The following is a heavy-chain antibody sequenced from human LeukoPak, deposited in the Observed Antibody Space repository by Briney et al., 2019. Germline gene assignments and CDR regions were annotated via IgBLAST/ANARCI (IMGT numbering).Heavy chain of an antibody. V-gene: IGHV3-23*01. CDR3: ARVAPNWGSPYYYYYMDV. J-gene: IGHJ6*03. CDR1: GFTFSSYA. CDR2: ISGSGGST. D-gene: IGHD7-27*01. Sequence: PGGSLRLSCAASGFTFSSYAMSWVRQAPGKGLEWVSAISGSGGSTYYADSVKGRFTISRDNSKNTLYLQMNSLRAEDTAVYYCARVAPNWGSPYYYYYMDVWGKGTTVTVSS.